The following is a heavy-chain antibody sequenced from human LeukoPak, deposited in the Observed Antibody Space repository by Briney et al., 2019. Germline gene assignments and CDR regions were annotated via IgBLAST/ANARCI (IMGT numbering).Heavy chain of an antibody. Sequence: SETLSLTCAVDGGSFSGYYWSWIRQPPGKGLEWIGEINHSGSTNYNPSLKSRVTISVDTSKNQFSLKLSSVTAADTAVYYCAATYYDFWSGFHRATYYMDVWGKGTTVTVSS. CDR1: GGSFSGYY. V-gene: IGHV4-34*01. CDR2: INHSGST. CDR3: AATYYDFWSGFHRATYYMDV. D-gene: IGHD3-3*01. J-gene: IGHJ6*03.